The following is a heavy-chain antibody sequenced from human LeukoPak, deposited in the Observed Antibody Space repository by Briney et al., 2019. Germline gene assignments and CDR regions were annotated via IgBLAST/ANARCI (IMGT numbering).Heavy chain of an antibody. Sequence: GGSLRLSCAASGFTFGGYTMNWVCQAPGKGLEWVSSISSSSSYIYYADSVKGRFTISRDNAKNSLYLQMNSLRAEDTAVYYCARADVYCSGGSCYPSDFDYWGQGTLVTVSS. D-gene: IGHD2-15*01. CDR1: GFTFGGYT. J-gene: IGHJ4*02. CDR2: ISSSSSYI. CDR3: ARADVYCSGGSCYPSDFDY. V-gene: IGHV3-21*01.